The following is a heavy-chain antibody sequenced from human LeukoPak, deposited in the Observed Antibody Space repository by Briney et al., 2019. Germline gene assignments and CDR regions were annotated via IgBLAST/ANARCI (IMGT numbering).Heavy chain of an antibody. CDR3: ARDSGGDGYRDAFDL. V-gene: IGHV4-4*02. Sequence: SETLSLTCAVSGGSISSSNWWSWVRQPPGKGLEWIGEIYHSGSTNYNPSLKSRVTISVDKSKNQFSLKLSSVTAADTAVYYCARDSGGDGYRDAFDLWGQGTMVTVSS. CDR2: IYHSGST. CDR1: GGSISSSNW. D-gene: IGHD5-24*01. J-gene: IGHJ3*01.